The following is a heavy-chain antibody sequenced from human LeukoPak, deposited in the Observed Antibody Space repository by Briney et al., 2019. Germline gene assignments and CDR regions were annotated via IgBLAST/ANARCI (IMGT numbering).Heavy chain of an antibody. CDR3: ARAAAAGDETLDY. D-gene: IGHD6-13*01. V-gene: IGHV1-69*13. CDR2: IIPIFGTA. J-gene: IGHJ4*02. Sequence: SVKVSCKTSGYTFTGYFMHWVRQAPGQGLEWMGGIIPIFGTANYAQKFQGRVTITADESTSTAYMELSSLRSEDTAVYYCARAAAAGDETLDYWGQGTLVTVSS. CDR1: GYTFTGYF.